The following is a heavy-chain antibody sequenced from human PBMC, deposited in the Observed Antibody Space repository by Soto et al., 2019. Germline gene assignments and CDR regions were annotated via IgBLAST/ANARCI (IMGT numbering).Heavy chain of an antibody. V-gene: IGHV1-69*08. D-gene: IGHD1-26*01. CDR2: IVPTLRLT. J-gene: IGHJ5*02. CDR3: ATEKSGAGRVGVDT. CDR1: GGTSTIYT. Sequence: QVQLVQSGAEVKKPGSSLKVSCETSGGTSTIYTITWVRQAPGQGLQWMGRIVPTLRLTNYAQDFQGRLTLTADTTTSAAHMLLSSLTSADTAVYYCATEKSGAGRVGVDTWGQGPLVTVSS.